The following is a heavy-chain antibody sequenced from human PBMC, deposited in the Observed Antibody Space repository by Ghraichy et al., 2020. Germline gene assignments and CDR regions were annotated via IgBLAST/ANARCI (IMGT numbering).Heavy chain of an antibody. D-gene: IGHD6-19*01. CDR3: ARDIAVADTRTFDY. CDR1: GGSISSGGYY. V-gene: IGHV4-31*03. J-gene: IGHJ4*02. Sequence: SETLSLTCTVSGGSISSGGYYWSWIRQHPGKGLEWIGYIYYSGSTYYNPSLKSRVTISVDTSKNQFSLKLSSVTAADTAVYYCARDIAVADTRTFDYWGQGTLVTVSS. CDR2: IYYSGST.